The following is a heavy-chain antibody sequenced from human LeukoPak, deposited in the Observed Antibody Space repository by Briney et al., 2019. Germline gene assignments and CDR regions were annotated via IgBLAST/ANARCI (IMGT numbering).Heavy chain of an antibody. J-gene: IGHJ6*03. CDR2: IIPIFGTA. CDR3: ARSTTELLPLYYYYYMDV. CDR1: GGTFSSYA. D-gene: IGHD1-26*01. V-gene: IGHV1-69*13. Sequence: SVKVPCKASGGTFSSYAISWVRQAPGQGLEWMGGIIPIFGTANYAQKFQGRVTITADESTSTAYMELSSLRSEDTAVYYCARSTTELLPLYYYYYMDVWGKGTTVTVSS.